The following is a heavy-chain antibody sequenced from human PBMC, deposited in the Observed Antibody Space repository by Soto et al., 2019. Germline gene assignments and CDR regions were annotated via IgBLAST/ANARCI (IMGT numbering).Heavy chain of an antibody. V-gene: IGHV3-23*01. CDR2: ISGSGGST. D-gene: IGHD2-15*01. CDR3: AKDIVVVVAATPGAFDI. Sequence: VQLLESGGGLVQPGGSLRLSCAASGFTFSSYAMSWVRQAPGKGLEWVSAISGSGGSTYYEDSVKGRFTISRDNSKNTLYLQMNSLRAEDTAVYYCAKDIVVVVAATPGAFDIWGQGTMVTVSS. CDR1: GFTFSSYA. J-gene: IGHJ3*02.